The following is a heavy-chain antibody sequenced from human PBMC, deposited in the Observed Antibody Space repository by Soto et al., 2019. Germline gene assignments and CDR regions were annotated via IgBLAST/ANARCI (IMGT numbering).Heavy chain of an antibody. J-gene: IGHJ6*02. CDR1: HQSLIGNY. Sequence: SATLSLTCSVYHQSLIGNYWTWVFQPPCMWLEWIGEINHSVSINLNPSLKSRVTISLDMSNNQFSLKMTSVTAADTAVYYCAKTRPGRGNWWARRDYVMDVWGQGTTVT. CDR3: AKTRPGRGNWWARRDYVMDV. D-gene: IGHD2-8*02. CDR2: INHSVSI. V-gene: IGHV4-34*01.